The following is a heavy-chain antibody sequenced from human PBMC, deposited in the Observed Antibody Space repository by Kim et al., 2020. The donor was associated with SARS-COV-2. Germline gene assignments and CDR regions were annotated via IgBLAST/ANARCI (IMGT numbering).Heavy chain of an antibody. CDR1: GYTFTSYG. CDR2: ISAYNGNT. Sequence: ASVKVSCKASGYTFTSYGISWVRQAPGQGLEWMGWISAYNGNTNYAQKLQGRVTMTTDTSTSTAYMELRSVRSDDTAVYYCARDVYNWNYADYYYGMDVWGQGTTVTVSS. D-gene: IGHD1-7*01. CDR3: ARDVYNWNYADYYYGMDV. J-gene: IGHJ6*02. V-gene: IGHV1-18*01.